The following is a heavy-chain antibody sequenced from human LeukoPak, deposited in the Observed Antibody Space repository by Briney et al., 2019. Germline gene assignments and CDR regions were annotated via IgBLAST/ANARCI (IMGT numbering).Heavy chain of an antibody. D-gene: IGHD6-19*01. J-gene: IGHJ6*03. V-gene: IGHV4-4*02. CDR3: ARGPSSGWAYYYYYMDV. CDR2: IYHSGST. Sequence: PSGTLSLTCAVSGGSISSSNWWSWVRQPPGKGLEWIGEIYHSGSTNYNPSLKSRVTISVDKSKNQFSLKLSSVTAADTAVYYCARGPSSGWAYYYYYMDVWGKGTTVTVSS. CDR1: GGSISSSNW.